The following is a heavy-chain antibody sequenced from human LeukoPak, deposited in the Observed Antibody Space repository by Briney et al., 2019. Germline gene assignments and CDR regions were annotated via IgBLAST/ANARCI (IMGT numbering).Heavy chain of an antibody. Sequence: GGSLRLSCAASGFIFSDYYMSWIRQAPGKGLEWVSYISGSGTTIYYADSVKGRFTISRDNAKNSLFLQMNSLRAEDTAVYYCAKYSFDGRGYYRYWGQGTLVTVSS. D-gene: IGHD3-22*01. CDR1: GFIFSDYY. CDR3: AKYSFDGRGYYRY. V-gene: IGHV3-11*01. J-gene: IGHJ4*02. CDR2: ISGSGTTI.